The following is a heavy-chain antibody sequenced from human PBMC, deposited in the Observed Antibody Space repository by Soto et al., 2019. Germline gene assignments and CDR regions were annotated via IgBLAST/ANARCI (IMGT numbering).Heavy chain of an antibody. CDR2: IYYSGST. V-gene: IGHV4-39*01. CDR3: ARQRDDFWSGYPNWFDP. CDR1: GGSISSSSYY. Sequence: SETLSLTCTVSGGSISSSSYYWGWIRQPPGKGLEWIGSIYYSGSTYYNPSLKSRVTISVDTSKNQFSLKLSSVTAADTAVYYCARQRDDFWSGYPNWFDPWGQGTLVTVSS. J-gene: IGHJ5*02. D-gene: IGHD3-3*01.